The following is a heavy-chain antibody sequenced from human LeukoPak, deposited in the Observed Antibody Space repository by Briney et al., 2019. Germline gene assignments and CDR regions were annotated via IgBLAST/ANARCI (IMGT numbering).Heavy chain of an antibody. CDR1: GFPFSSYV. D-gene: IGHD3-10*01. V-gene: IGHV3-30-3*01. CDR2: ISFDGSNQ. Sequence: GGSLRLSCAACGFPFSSYVMHWVRQAPGKGLEWVAVISFDGSNQYYADSVKGRFTISRDNSKNILYLQMNSLRPEDTAVYYCARVAGQWTSMIRGVVDYWGQGTLVTVSS. J-gene: IGHJ4*02. CDR3: ARVAGQWTSMIRGVVDY.